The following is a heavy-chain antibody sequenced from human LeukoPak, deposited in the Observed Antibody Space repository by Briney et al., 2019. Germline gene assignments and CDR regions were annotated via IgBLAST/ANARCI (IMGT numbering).Heavy chain of an antibody. D-gene: IGHD3-3*01. CDR2: INPNSGGT. J-gene: IGHJ3*02. Sequence: ASVKVSCKASGYTFTGYYMHWVRQAPGQGLEWMGWINPNSGGTNYAQKFQGRVTMTRDTSISTAYMELSRLRSDDTAVYYCARDLLRFLEWPYAFDIWGQGTMVTVSS. V-gene: IGHV1-2*02. CDR1: GYTFTGYY. CDR3: ARDLLRFLEWPYAFDI.